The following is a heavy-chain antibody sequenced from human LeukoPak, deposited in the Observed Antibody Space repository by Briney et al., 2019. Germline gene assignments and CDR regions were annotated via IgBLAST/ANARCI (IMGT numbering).Heavy chain of an antibody. D-gene: IGHD3-22*01. CDR1: GYIFTGYY. CDR3: ARTSYYYDSSGYPDY. J-gene: IGHJ4*02. V-gene: IGHV1-2*02. Sequence: GASVKVSCKASGYIFTGYYMHWVRQAPGQGLEWMGWINPNSGGTNYAQKFQGRVTMTRDTSISTAYMELSRLRSDDTAVYYCARTSYYYDSSGYPDYWGQGTLVTVSS. CDR2: INPNSGGT.